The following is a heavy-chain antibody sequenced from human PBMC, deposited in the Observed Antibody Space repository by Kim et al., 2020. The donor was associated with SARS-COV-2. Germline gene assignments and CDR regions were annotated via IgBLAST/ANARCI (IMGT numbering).Heavy chain of an antibody. CDR3: ASPVGSNSYYYGMDV. Sequence: SVKGRFTISRDNSKNTLYLQMNSLRAEDTAVYYCASPVGSNSYYYGMDVWGQGTTVTVSS. V-gene: IGHV3-30*07. D-gene: IGHD4-4*01. J-gene: IGHJ6*02.